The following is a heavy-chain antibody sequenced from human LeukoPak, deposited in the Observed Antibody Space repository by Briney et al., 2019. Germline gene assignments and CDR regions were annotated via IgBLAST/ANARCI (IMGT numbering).Heavy chain of an antibody. J-gene: IGHJ5*02. V-gene: IGHV4-4*07. Sequence: SETLSLTCTVSGGSISSYYWSWIRQPAGKGLEWIGRIYTSGSTNYNPSLKSRFTMSVDTSKNQFSLKLSSVTAADTAVYYCARDRSSGYYGDWFDPWGQGTLVTVSS. D-gene: IGHD3-22*01. CDR2: IYTSGST. CDR1: GGSISSYY. CDR3: ARDRSSGYYGDWFDP.